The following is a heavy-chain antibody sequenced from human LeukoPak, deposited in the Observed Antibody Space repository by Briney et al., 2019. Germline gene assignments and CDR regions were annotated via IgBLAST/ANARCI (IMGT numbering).Heavy chain of an antibody. Sequence: GESLKISCVGSGYSFICNWIAWVRQMPGKGLEWMGIIYPGDSDTTYSPSFQGQVTISADKSISTAYLQWSSLKASDTAIYYCAAGYGSCRGAHDIWGQGTMVSVSS. CDR2: IYPGDSDT. J-gene: IGHJ3*02. CDR1: GYSFICNW. CDR3: AAGYGSCRGAHDI. V-gene: IGHV5-51*01. D-gene: IGHD4/OR15-4a*01.